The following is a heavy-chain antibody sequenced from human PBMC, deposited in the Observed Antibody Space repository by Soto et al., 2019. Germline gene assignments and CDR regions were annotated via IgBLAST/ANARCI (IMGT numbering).Heavy chain of an antibody. V-gene: IGHV1-18*04. CDR3: ARGTPYYSNGMDV. Sequence: VKVSCRASGYTCTSYVISWVRQPPEQGLEWMAWISAYNGITNYAQKLQGRVTMTTGTSTSTAYIELRSLRPDDTAVYYCARGTPYYSNGMDVWGQVTTVTV. CDR1: GYTCTSYV. J-gene: IGHJ6*02. CDR2: ISAYNGIT.